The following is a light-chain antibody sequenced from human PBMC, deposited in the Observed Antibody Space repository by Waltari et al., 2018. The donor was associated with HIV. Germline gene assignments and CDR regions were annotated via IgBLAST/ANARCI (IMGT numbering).Light chain of an antibody. Sequence: QSVLAQPPSASVTPGQRVTISCSASTAHIGGTTVSWYQQLPGTAPKLLIYSNNERPSGVPDRLSGSTSGTSASLVISGLQSEDEADYYCAAWDDSLKGGAFGTGTKVTVL. CDR3: AAWDDSLKGGA. CDR2: SNN. J-gene: IGLJ1*01. V-gene: IGLV1-44*01. CDR1: TAHIGGTT.